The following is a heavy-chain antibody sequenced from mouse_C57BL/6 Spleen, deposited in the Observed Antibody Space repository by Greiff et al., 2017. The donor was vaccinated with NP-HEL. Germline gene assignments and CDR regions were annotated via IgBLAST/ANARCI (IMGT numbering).Heavy chain of an antibody. Sequence: VQLQQSGPELVKPGASVKISCKASGYSFTGYYMNWVKQSPEKSLEWIGEINPSTGGTTYNQKFKAKATLTVDKSSSTAYMQLKSLTSEDSAVYYCARWAQTYFDYWGQGTTLTVSS. V-gene: IGHV1-42*01. CDR3: ARWAQTYFDY. D-gene: IGHD1-3*01. CDR2: INPSTGGT. CDR1: GYSFTGYY. J-gene: IGHJ2*01.